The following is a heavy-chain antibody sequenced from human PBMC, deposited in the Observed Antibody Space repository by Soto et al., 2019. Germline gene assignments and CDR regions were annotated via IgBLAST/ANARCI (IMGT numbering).Heavy chain of an antibody. D-gene: IGHD2-2*02. CDR2: IYLGDSDT. V-gene: IGHV5-51*01. CDR1: GYSFTSYW. Sequence: PGESLKISCKGSGYSFTSYWIGWVRQMPGKGLEWMGIIYLGDSDTRYSPSFQGQVTISADKSISTAYLQWSSLKASDTAMYYCARQTYCSSTSCYTADSWGQGTLVTVSS. CDR3: ARQTYCSSTSCYTADS. J-gene: IGHJ4*02.